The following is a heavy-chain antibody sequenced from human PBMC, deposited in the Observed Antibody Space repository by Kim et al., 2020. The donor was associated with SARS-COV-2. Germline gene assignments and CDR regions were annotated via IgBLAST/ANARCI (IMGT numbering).Heavy chain of an antibody. J-gene: IGHJ5*02. CDR3: ARDHYGSGSYYSGNWFDP. V-gene: IGHV1-69*01. D-gene: IGHD3-10*01. Sequence: QGRVTITADESTSTAYMELSSLRSEDTAVYYCARDHYGSGSYYSGNWFDPWGQGTLVTVSS.